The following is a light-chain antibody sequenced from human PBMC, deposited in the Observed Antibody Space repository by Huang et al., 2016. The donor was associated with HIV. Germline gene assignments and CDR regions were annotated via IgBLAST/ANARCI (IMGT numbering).Light chain of an antibody. J-gene: IGKJ1*01. CDR1: QSVSSSY. CDR2: GAS. Sequence: EHVLTQSPGTLSLSPGERATLSCRASQSVSSSYLAWYQQKPGQAPRLLISGASSRATGISDRFSGSGSGTDFTLTISRLESEDFAVYYCHQYGDSPPTFGQGTKVEIK. CDR3: HQYGDSPPT. V-gene: IGKV3-20*01.